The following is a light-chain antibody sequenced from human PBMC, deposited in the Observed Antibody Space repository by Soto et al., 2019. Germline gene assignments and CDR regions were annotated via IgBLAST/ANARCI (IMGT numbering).Light chain of an antibody. V-gene: IGKV1-5*03. CDR3: HHRRNLWT. CDR2: KAS. CDR1: QTISSW. Sequence: GEKVNITCRASQTISSWLAWYQQKPGKAPKLLIYKASTLKSGVPSRFSGSGSGTDFTLTISSLEPEDIAVYNSHHRRNLWTFAQRT. J-gene: IGKJ1*01.